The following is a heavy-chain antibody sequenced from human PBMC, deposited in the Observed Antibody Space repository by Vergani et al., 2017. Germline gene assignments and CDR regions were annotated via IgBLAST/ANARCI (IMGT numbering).Heavy chain of an antibody. V-gene: IGHV4-39*07. D-gene: IGHD1-26*01. CDR2: IYYSGST. CDR3: ARSSDSGSYYSYYYYYMDV. J-gene: IGHJ6*03. CDR1: GGSISSSSYY. Sequence: QLQLQESGPGLVKPSETLSLTCTVSGGSISSSSYYWGWIRQPPGKGLEWIGSIYYSGSTYYNPSLKSRVTISVDTSKNQFSLKLSSVTAADTAVYYCARSSDSGSYYSYYYYYMDVWGKG.